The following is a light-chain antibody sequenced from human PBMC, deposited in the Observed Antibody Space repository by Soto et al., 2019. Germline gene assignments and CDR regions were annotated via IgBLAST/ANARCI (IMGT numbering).Light chain of an antibody. CDR2: DVS. CDR3: SSYTSSSTPSVV. J-gene: IGLJ2*01. CDR1: SSEVGGYNY. V-gene: IGLV2-14*01. Sequence: QSALTQPASVSGSPGQSITISWTGTSSEVGGYNYVSWYQQHPGKAPKLMIYDVSNRPSGVSNRFSGSKSGNTASLTISGLQAEDEADYYCSSYTSSSTPSVVFGGGTKLTVL.